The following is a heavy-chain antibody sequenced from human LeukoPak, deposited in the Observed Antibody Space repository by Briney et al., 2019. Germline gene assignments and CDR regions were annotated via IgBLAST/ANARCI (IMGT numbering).Heavy chain of an antibody. CDR3: ARDNGNKYYFDY. V-gene: IGHV3-11*05. CDR1: GFMFSDYF. J-gene: IGHJ4*02. D-gene: IGHD2-8*01. CDR2: ISSNSKYT. Sequence: PGGSLRLSCAASGFMFSDYFMSWIRQAPGKELEWISYISSNSKYTKYADFVKGRFTTSRDNAKKSLYLQMNSLRAEDTAVYYCARDNGNKYYFDYWGQGTLVTVSS.